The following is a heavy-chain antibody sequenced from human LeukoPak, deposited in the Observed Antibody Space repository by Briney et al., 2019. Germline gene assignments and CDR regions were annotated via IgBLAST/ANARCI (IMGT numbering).Heavy chain of an antibody. D-gene: IGHD6-13*01. Sequence: GASVKVSCKASGYTFTSYGISWVRQAPGQGLEGIGWISAYNGNTNYAQKLQGRVPMTTDTSTSTAYMELRSLRSDDTAVYYCARVKSRSWRPPREDVWGQGTMVTVSS. CDR1: GYTFTSYG. CDR3: ARVKSRSWRPPREDV. V-gene: IGHV1-18*01. J-gene: IGHJ6*02. CDR2: ISAYNGNT.